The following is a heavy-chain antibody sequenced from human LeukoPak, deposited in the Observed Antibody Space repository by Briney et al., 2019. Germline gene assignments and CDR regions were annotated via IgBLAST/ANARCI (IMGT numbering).Heavy chain of an antibody. CDR1: GFTLSSYS. J-gene: IGHJ3*02. D-gene: IGHD4-11*01. CDR2: ISSSSSYI. Sequence: KPGGSLRLSCAASGFTLSSYSMNWVRQAPGKGLEWVSSISSSSSYIYYADSVKGRFTISRDNAKNSLYLQMNSLRAEDTAVYYCARGHTNYGYTFDIWGQGTMVTVSS. V-gene: IGHV3-21*01. CDR3: ARGHTNYGYTFDI.